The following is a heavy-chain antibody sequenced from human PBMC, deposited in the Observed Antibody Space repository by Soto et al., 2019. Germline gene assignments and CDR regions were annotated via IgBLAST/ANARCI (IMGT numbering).Heavy chain of an antibody. Sequence: SETLSLTCSVFGDSVSSGAYYWSWIRQPPGKGLEWIGYVYYSGSTSYNPSLKTGVTISVDTSKNQFSLKLTSVTPADTAMYYYARRHSHDFYDKNSYVPWGQGTQVTVSS. CDR1: GDSVSSGAYY. D-gene: IGHD3-22*01. V-gene: IGHV4-61*08. CDR2: VYYSGST. J-gene: IGHJ4*02. CDR3: ARRHSHDFYDKNSYVP.